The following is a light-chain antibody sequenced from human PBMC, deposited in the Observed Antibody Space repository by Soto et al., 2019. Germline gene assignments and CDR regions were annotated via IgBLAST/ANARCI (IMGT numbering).Light chain of an antibody. CDR3: QQYGSSPYT. CDR2: GAS. CDR1: QSVSSSY. V-gene: IGKV3-20*01. J-gene: IGKJ2*01. Sequence: DIVLTQSPCTLSFSPGERATLSCRASQSVSSSYLAWYQQKPGQAPRLLIYGASSRATGIPDRFSGSGSGTDFTLTISRLEPEDFAVYYCQQYGSSPYTFGQGTKLESK.